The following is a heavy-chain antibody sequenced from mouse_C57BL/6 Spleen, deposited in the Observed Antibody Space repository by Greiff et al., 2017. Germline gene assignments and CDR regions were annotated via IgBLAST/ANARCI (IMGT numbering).Heavy chain of an antibody. Sequence: VQLQQSGAELMKPGASVKLSCKATGYTFTGYWIEWVKQRPGHGLEWIGEILPGSGSTNYNEKFKGKATFTADTSSNPAYMQLSSLTTEDSAIYYCARRGSSGYVGAWFAYWGQGTLVTVSA. J-gene: IGHJ3*01. CDR3: ARRGSSGYVGAWFAY. CDR1: GYTFTGYW. V-gene: IGHV1-9*01. CDR2: ILPGSGST. D-gene: IGHD3-2*02.